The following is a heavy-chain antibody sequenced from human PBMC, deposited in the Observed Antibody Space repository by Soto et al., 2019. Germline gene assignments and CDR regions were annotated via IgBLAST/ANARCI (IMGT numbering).Heavy chain of an antibody. CDR1: GGSISSYY. V-gene: IGHV4-59*01. J-gene: IGHJ6*02. D-gene: IGHD6-19*01. CDR2: IYYSGST. Sequence: SETLSLTCTVSGGSISSYYWSWIRQPPGKGLEWIGYIYYSGSTNYNPSLKSRVTISVDTSKNQFSLKLSSVTAADTAVYYCARLIAVAKYYYYYGMDVWGQGTTVTVSS. CDR3: ARLIAVAKYYYYYGMDV.